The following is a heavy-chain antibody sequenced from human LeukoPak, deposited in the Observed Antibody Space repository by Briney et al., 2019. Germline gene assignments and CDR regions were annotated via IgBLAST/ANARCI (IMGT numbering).Heavy chain of an antibody. Sequence: SETLSLTCTVSGGSISSSSYYWGWVRQPPGKGLEWIGSIYYSGNTYYNPSLNSRVTISVDTSKNQFSLKLSSVTAADTAVYYCARTPGYSSSWYLDYWGQGTLVTVSS. D-gene: IGHD6-13*01. V-gene: IGHV4-39*07. CDR3: ARTPGYSSSWYLDY. CDR1: GGSISSSSYY. CDR2: IYYSGNT. J-gene: IGHJ4*02.